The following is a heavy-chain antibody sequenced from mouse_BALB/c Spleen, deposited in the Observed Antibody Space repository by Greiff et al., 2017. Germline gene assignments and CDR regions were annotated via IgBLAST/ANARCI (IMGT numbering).Heavy chain of an antibody. CDR2: INPDSSTI. J-gene: IGHJ3*01. D-gene: IGHD2-1*01. CDR1: GFDFSRYW. V-gene: IGHV4-1*02. Sequence: EVQLQESGGGLVQPGGSLKLSCAASGFDFSRYWMSWVRQAPGKGLEWIGEINPDSSTINYTPSLKDKFIISRDNAKNTLYLQMSKVRSEDTALYYCARPRGNYEGAWFAYWGQGTLVTVSA. CDR3: ARPRGNYEGAWFAY.